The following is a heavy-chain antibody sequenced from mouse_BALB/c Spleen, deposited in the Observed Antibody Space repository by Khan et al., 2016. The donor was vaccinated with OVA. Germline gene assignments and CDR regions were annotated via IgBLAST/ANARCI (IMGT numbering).Heavy chain of an antibody. CDR3: ARGNYYGSTSWFGY. D-gene: IGHD1-1*01. J-gene: IGHJ3*01. V-gene: IGHV1-84*02. CDR1: GYIFTDYY. CDR2: IYPGSGNT. Sequence: QVQLKQSGPELVKPGASVKISCKASGYIFTDYYINWVKQKPGQGLEWIGWIYPGSGNTKYNENFKGKATLTVDTSSSTAYMKLSSLTSEDTAVYCCARGNYYGSTSWFGYRGQGTLVTVST.